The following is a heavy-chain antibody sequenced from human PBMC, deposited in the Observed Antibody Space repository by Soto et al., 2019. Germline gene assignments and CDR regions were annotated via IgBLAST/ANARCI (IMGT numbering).Heavy chain of an antibody. J-gene: IGHJ4*02. CDR2: IYYSGST. V-gene: IGHV4-31*03. CDR1: GGSISSGGYY. D-gene: IGHD2-15*01. Sequence: QVQLQESGPGLVKPSQTLSLTCTVSGGSISSGGYYWSWIRQHPGKGLEWIGYIYYSGSTYYNPSLKSRVTISVDTSKNQFSLKLSSVTAADTAVYYCARVTARYCSGGSCYDYFDYWGRGTLVTVSS. CDR3: ARVTARYCSGGSCYDYFDY.